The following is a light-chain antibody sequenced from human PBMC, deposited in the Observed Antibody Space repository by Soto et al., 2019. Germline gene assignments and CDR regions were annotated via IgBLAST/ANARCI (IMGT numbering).Light chain of an antibody. CDR1: QSGSSN. CDR2: GAS. Sequence: DRVMTESTASLSVSPGARANGXCRASQSGSSNFGWYQQKRGKTPRLLLSGASTRANGSPARFSGSGSETEFTRTISSRQSDDFAVYYGQQYNILPQTFGGG. V-gene: IGKV3-15*01. CDR3: QQYNILPQT. J-gene: IGKJ4*01.